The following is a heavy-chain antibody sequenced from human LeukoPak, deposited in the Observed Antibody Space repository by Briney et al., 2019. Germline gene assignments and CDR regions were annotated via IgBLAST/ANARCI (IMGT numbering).Heavy chain of an antibody. D-gene: IGHD3-10*01. CDR3: ARDRWFGELLGY. V-gene: IGHV3-66*01. CDR1: GFTVSSNY. CDR2: IYSGGST. Sequence: PGGSLRLSCAASGFTVSSNYMSWVRPAPGKGLEWVSVIYSGGSTYYADSVKGRFTISRDNSKNTLYLQMNSQRAEDTAVYYCARDRWFGELLGYWGQGTLVTVSS. J-gene: IGHJ4*02.